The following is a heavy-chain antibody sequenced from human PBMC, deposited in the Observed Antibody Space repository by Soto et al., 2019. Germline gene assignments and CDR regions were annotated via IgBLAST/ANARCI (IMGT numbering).Heavy chain of an antibody. CDR3: ARGDVVVAADAFDI. CDR1: EFTFSNFG. V-gene: IGHV3-33*01. CDR2: IYYDGSNE. Sequence: QVQLVESGGGVVQPGRSLRLSCAASEFTFSNFGMHWVRQAPGKGLEWVAVIYYDGSNEYYADSVKGRFTISRDNSKNTLYLQMNSLRSEDTAVYDCARGDVVVAADAFDIWGQGTMVTVSS. J-gene: IGHJ3*02. D-gene: IGHD2-15*01.